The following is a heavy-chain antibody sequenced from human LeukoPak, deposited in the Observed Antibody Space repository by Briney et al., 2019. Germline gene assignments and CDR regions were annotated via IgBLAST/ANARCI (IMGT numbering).Heavy chain of an antibody. CDR2: IYTSGST. Sequence: SETLSLTCTVSGGSISSGSYYWSWIRQPAGKGLEWIGRIYTSGSTNYNPSLKSRVTMSVDTSKNQFSLKLSSVTAADTAVYYCARAVVLRYFDWLEQAFDIWGQGTMVTVSS. CDR1: GGSISSGSYY. D-gene: IGHD3-9*01. CDR3: ARAVVLRYFDWLEQAFDI. V-gene: IGHV4-61*02. J-gene: IGHJ3*02.